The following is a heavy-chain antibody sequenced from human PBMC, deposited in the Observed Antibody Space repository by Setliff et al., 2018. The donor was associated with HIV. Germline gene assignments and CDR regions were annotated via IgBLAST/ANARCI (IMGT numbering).Heavy chain of an antibody. V-gene: IGHV4-39*07. CDR2: IYTSGST. D-gene: IGHD3-22*01. Sequence: NPSETLSLTCTVSGGSISSRSYYWGWIRQPPGKGLEWIGRIYTSGSTNYNPSLKSRVTMSVDTSKNQLSLTLRSVTAADTAVYYCARARITMTGGRLEPYAFDRWGQGTKVTVSS. CDR1: GGSISSRSYY. CDR3: ARARITMTGGRLEPYAFDR. J-gene: IGHJ3*01.